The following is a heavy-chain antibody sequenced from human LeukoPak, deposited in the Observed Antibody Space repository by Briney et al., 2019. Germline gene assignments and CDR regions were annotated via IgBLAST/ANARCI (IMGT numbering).Heavy chain of an antibody. J-gene: IGHJ4*02. Sequence: GGSLRLSCAASGFTFSSYSMNWVRQAPGKGLEWVSYISSSSSTIYYADSVKGRFTISRDNSKNTLYLQMNSLRAEDTAVYYCAKEESGWSGDYFDYWGQGTLVTVSS. CDR1: GFTFSSYS. CDR2: ISSSSSTI. CDR3: AKEESGWSGDYFDY. D-gene: IGHD6-19*01. V-gene: IGHV3-48*01.